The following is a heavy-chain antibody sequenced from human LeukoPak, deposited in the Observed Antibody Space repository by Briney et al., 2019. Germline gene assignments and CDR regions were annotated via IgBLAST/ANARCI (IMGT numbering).Heavy chain of an antibody. J-gene: IGHJ5*02. Sequence: ASVRVSCTASRYTFTSYGISWVRQAPGQGLEWMGWISAYNGNTKYAQNLQGRVTMTTDTSTSTAYMELRSLRSHDTAVYYCARGLARKGGIAAVWVWFDPWGQGTLVTVSS. CDR2: ISAYNGNT. CDR3: ARGLARKGGIAAVWVWFDP. CDR1: RYTFTSYG. D-gene: IGHD6-13*01. V-gene: IGHV1-18*01.